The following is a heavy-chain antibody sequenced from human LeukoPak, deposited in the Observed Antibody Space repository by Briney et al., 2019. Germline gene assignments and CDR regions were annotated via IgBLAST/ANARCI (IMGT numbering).Heavy chain of an antibody. Sequence: GASVKVSCKASGGAFSSYAISWVRQAPGQGLEWMGRINVILDTANYAQKFQGRVTNTADISTSTSYMELSSLRSEDTAVYYCARDQGIGDASDIWGQGTMVTVSS. CDR2: INVILDTA. V-gene: IGHV1-69*04. CDR3: ARDQGIGDASDI. J-gene: IGHJ3*02. CDR1: GGAFSSYA.